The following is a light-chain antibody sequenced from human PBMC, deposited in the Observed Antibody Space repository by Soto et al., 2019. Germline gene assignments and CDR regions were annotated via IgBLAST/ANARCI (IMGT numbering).Light chain of an antibody. Sequence: EVVMTQSPAALSVSPGERATLSCRASQSINSNLAWYQQKPGQAPRLLVYGASTMATGFPARFSGTGSGTEFTLTISSLQSEDFAVYYCQQYNTWPGWTFGQGTKVEIK. CDR1: QSINSN. J-gene: IGKJ1*01. CDR2: GAS. V-gene: IGKV3-15*01. CDR3: QQYNTWPGWT.